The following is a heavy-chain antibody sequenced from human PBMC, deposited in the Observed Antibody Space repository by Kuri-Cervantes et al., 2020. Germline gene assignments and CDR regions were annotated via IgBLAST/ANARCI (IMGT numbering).Heavy chain of an antibody. Sequence: GGSLRLSCAASGFTFSSYGMHWVHQAPGKGLEWVAVISYDGSNKYYADSVKGRFTISRDNSKNTLYLQMNSLRAEDTALYYCAKDIFTRWRSGSYLGGMDYWGQGTLVTVSS. CDR1: GFTFSSYG. J-gene: IGHJ4*02. D-gene: IGHD1-26*01. V-gene: IGHV3-30*18. CDR3: AKDIFTRWRSGSYLGGMDY. CDR2: ISYDGSNK.